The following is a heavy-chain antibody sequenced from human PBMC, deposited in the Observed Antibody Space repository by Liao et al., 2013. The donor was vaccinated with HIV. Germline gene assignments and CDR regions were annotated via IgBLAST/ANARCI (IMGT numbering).Heavy chain of an antibody. D-gene: IGHD5-18*01. J-gene: IGHJ4*02. CDR3: ARDRGGYSYAYSFDY. V-gene: IGHV4-34*01. CDR2: INHNGRT. Sequence: QVNLQQWGTGLLKPSETLSRTCAVYGGSFSEYYWAWIRQPPGKGLEWIGEINHNGRTNQNPSLKSRVTLSVDPSKNQFSMRMTSVTAADTAVYYCARDRGGYSYAYSFDYWGQGTLVTVSS. CDR1: GGSFSEYY.